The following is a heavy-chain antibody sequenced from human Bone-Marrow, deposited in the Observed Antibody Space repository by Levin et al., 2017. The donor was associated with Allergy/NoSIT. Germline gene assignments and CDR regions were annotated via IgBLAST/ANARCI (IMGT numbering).Heavy chain of an antibody. V-gene: IGHV3-7*01. Sequence: GGSMRLSCTASGFTFTSFWMAWVRQAPGKGPEWVANIERDGSETYYVDSVKGRFTISRDNGKNSVYLQMNSLRVDDTAVYYCAREEGWGYHYGMDVWGQGTTVSVSS. CDR1: GFTFTSFW. D-gene: IGHD3-16*02. CDR2: IERDGSET. CDR3: AREEGWGYHYGMDV. J-gene: IGHJ6*02.